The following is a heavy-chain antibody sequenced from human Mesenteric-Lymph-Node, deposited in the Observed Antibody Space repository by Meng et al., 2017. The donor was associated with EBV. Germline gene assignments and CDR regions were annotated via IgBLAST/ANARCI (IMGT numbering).Heavy chain of an antibody. CDR2: YDYENGEI. V-gene: IGHV1-24*01. Sequence: QVESEQAGQEVEMLARSGVFSGSLYVLTDPSVHWLRHAPGKGLVWKGGYDYENGEIVYAQNFQGRVIMTEDTATDTAYMELSSLTSADTATYYCATGGGGAHDYWGHGTLVTVSS. J-gene: IGHJ4*01. CDR1: LYVLTDPS. CDR3: ATGGGGAHDY. D-gene: IGHD3-16*01.